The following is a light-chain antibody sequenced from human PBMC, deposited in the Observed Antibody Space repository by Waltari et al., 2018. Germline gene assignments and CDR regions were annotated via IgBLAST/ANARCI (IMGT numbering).Light chain of an antibody. CDR2: EVS. CDR3: SSYTTSSAPGV. CDR1: DSDVGAYDF. V-gene: IGLV2-14*01. Sequence: QSALTQPASVSGSPGQSITISCSGTDSDVGAYDFVSWSQQHPGKAPHLIIYEVSNRPSGVSTRFSASKSCNTASLTISGLQAEDEADYYCSSYTTSSAPGVFGTGTRVTVL. J-gene: IGLJ1*01.